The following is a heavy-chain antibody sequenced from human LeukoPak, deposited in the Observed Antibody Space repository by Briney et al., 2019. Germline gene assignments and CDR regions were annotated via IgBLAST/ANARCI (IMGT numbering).Heavy chain of an antibody. CDR2: INPNSGGT. Sequence: ASVKVSCKASGYTFTGYYMHWVRQAPGQGLEWMGWINPNSGGTNYAQKFQGWVTMTRDTSISTAYMELSRLRPDDTAVYYCARDVGSIAVAGRGVDYWGQGTLVTVSS. CDR3: ARDVGSIAVAGRGVDY. J-gene: IGHJ4*02. CDR1: GYTFTGYY. V-gene: IGHV1-2*04. D-gene: IGHD6-19*01.